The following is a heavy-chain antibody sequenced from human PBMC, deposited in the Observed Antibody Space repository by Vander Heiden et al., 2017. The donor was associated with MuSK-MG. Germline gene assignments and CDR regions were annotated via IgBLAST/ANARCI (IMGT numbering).Heavy chain of an antibody. D-gene: IGHD5-12*01. J-gene: IGHJ2*01. CDR3: AKGGYSGYVRYFDL. CDR1: GFTFSSYA. CDR2: INGGCFTT. V-gene: IGHV3-23*01. Sequence: EVQLLESGGGLVQPGGYLRLTGEDSGFTFSSYAMSWVRQAPGKVLQWVSTINGGCFTTYYADSVKGRFTISRDSSKNTLYLQMNSLRAEDTAVYYCAKGGYSGYVRYFDLWGRGTLVTVSS.